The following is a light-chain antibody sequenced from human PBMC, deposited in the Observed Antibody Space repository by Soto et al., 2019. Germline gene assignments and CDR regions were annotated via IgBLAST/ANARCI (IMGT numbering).Light chain of an antibody. CDR1: QSVNGNY. CDR2: ATS. CDR3: QQYGSSPS. Sequence: EVVVTQSPGTLSLSPGDRATLSCRASQSVNGNYLAWYQQEPGQAPRLLIYATSSRAPGIPDRFSGRGSGTDFTLTISRLEPEDFAVYYCQQYGSSPSFGQGTKVEIK. J-gene: IGKJ1*01. V-gene: IGKV3-20*01.